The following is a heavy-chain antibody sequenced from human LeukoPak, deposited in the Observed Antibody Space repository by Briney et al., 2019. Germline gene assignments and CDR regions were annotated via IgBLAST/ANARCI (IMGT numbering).Heavy chain of an antibody. D-gene: IGHD6-6*01. CDR1: GFTLDDYG. CDR3: ARDQGGVLGQLVAY. J-gene: IGHJ4*02. Sequence: PGGSLRLSCAASGFTLDDYGMSWVRQAPGKGLEWVSGINWNGGSTGYADSVKGRFTISRDNAKNSLYLQMNSLRAEDTALYYCARDQGGVLGQLVAYWGQGTLVTVPS. CDR2: INWNGGST. V-gene: IGHV3-20*04.